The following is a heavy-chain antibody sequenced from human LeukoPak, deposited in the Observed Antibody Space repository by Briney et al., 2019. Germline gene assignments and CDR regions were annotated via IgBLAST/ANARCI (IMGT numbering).Heavy chain of an antibody. CDR3: ARGHSSSWPIDY. J-gene: IGHJ4*02. D-gene: IGHD6-13*01. CDR2: IYYSGST. Sequence: SETLSLTCTVSGGSISSYYWSWIRQPPGKGLEWIGYIYYSGSTHYNPSLKSRVTISVDTSKNQFSLKLSSVTAADTAVYYCARGHSSSWPIDYWGQGTLVTVSS. V-gene: IGHV4-59*01. CDR1: GGSISSYY.